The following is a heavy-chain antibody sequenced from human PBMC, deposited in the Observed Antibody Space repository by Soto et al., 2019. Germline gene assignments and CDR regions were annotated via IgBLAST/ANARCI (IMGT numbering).Heavy chain of an antibody. CDR1: GGSINYNSYH. Sequence: SETLSLTCSVSGGSINYNSYHWGWIRQPPGQGLEWIGSIFYTGTTFYNPSLESRVTMSVDTSKNSFSLHLTSVTAADTAVYFCARLVVVAPVANVWGQGTLVTVS. J-gene: IGHJ4*02. CDR3: ARLVVVAPVANV. D-gene: IGHD2-2*01. V-gene: IGHV4-39*02. CDR2: IFYTGTT.